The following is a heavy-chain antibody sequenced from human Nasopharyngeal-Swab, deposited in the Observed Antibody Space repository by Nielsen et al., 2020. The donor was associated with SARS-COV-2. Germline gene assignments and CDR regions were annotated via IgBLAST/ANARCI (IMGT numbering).Heavy chain of an antibody. CDR3: ARVGRQIGYCSGGSCSRWGRYDY. Sequence: WIRQPPGKGLEWIGYIYYSGSTNYNPSLKSRVTISVDTSKNQFSLKLSSVTAADTAVYYCARVGRQIGYCSGGSCSRWGRYDYWGQGTLVIVSS. V-gene: IGHV4-59*01. J-gene: IGHJ4*02. CDR2: IYYSGST. D-gene: IGHD2-15*01.